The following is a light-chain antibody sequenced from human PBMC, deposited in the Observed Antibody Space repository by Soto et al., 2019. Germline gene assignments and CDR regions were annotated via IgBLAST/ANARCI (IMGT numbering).Light chain of an antibody. CDR2: EVT. Sequence: QSALTQPPSASGSPGQSVTISCTGTSSDVGGYNFVSWYQQHPGKAPKLLIYEVTQRPSGVPDRVSASKSGNTASLTVSGLQAEDEADYYCSSYAGSNMGVFGTGTKLTVL. J-gene: IGLJ1*01. V-gene: IGLV2-8*01. CDR1: SSDVGGYNF. CDR3: SSYAGSNMGV.